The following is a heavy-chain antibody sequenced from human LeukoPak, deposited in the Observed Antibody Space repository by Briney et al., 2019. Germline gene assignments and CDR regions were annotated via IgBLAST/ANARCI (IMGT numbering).Heavy chain of an antibody. CDR2: ISWDGGAT. D-gene: IGHD3-22*01. CDR1: RFTFDDYS. Sequence: PGGSLRLSCAASRFTFDDYSIHWVRQPPRKGLEWISLISWDGGATYYADSVKGRFTVSRDKSKNSLFLQMNSVITEDTAFYYCTKVARNSSWPYFDSWGQGTLVTVSS. CDR3: TKVARNSSWPYFDS. V-gene: IGHV3-43*01. J-gene: IGHJ4*02.